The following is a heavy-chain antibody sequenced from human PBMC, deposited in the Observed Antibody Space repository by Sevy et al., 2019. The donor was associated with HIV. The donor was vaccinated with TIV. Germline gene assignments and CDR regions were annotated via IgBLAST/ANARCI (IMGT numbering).Heavy chain of an antibody. CDR2: VYSSGRT. D-gene: IGHD3-10*01. V-gene: IGHV4-61*02. CDR1: GDSISSGNHW. Sequence: SETLSLTCTVSGDSISSGNHWWSWIRQPAGKGLKWIGRVYSSGRTMYNSSLKSRVTMSVDTSKNQFSLMVSSLIAADTAIDYCARDGIRRDYYHGMDVWGQGTTVTVSS. CDR3: ARDGIRRDYYHGMDV. J-gene: IGHJ6*02.